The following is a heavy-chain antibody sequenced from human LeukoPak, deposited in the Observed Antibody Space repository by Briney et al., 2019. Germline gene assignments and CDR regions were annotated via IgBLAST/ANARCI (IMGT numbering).Heavy chain of an antibody. CDR3: AKDRYSSSWALDY. J-gene: IGHJ4*02. CDR2: ISGSGGST. D-gene: IGHD6-13*01. V-gene: IGHV3-23*01. CDR1: GFTVSSNY. Sequence: GGSLRLSCAASGFTVSSNYMSWVRQAPGKGLEWVSAISGSGGSTYYADSVKGRFTISRDNSKNTLYLQMNSLRAEDTAVYYCAKDRYSSSWALDYWGQGTLVTVSS.